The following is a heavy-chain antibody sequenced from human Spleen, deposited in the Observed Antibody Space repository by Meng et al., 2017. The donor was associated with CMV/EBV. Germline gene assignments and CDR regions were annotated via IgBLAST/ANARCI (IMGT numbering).Heavy chain of an antibody. D-gene: IGHD6-19*01. CDR3: ARGLKQWTYYYYYALDI. V-gene: IGHV3-13*01. J-gene: IGHJ6*02. CDR1: GFTFSSYD. Sequence: GGSLRLSCAASGFTFSSYDMHWVRQATGKGLEWVSAIGTAGDTYYPGSVKGRFTISRDNSKNTLYLQMNGLRAEDTAVYYCARGLKQWTYYYYYALDIWGQGTTVTVSS. CDR2: IGTAGDT.